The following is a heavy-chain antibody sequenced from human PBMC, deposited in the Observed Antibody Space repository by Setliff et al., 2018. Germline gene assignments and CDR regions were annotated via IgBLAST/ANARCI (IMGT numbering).Heavy chain of an antibody. J-gene: IGHJ4*02. CDR2: VYDTGST. CDR1: GFSISSGYY. CDR3: ASRDYYDNRGSLDF. V-gene: IGHV4-38-2*01. Sequence: SETLSLTCAVSGFSISSGYYWSWIRQPPGKGLEWIGHVYDTGSTKYSPSLKGRVTISMDTSVNEFSLRLTSVTAADTAMYYCASRDYYDNRGSLDFWGQGTLVTVSS. D-gene: IGHD3-22*01.